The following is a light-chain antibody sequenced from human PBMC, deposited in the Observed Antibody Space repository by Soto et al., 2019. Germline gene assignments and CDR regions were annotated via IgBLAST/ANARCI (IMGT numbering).Light chain of an antibody. V-gene: IGKV3-20*01. CDR3: QQYTSYSPETT. CDR1: QSVSNNY. CDR2: GAS. J-gene: IGKJ4*01. Sequence: EIVLTQSPGTLSLSPGERATLSCSASQSVSNNYLAWYQQKPGQAPRLLIYGASNRATGIPDRFSGSGSGTEFTLTISSLQPDDFATYYCQQYTSYSPETTVGGGTKVEIK.